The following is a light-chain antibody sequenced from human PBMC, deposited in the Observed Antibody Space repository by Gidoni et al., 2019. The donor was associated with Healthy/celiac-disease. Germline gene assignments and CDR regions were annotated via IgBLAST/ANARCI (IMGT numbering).Light chain of an antibody. CDR3: QQYNSYTWT. V-gene: IGKV1-5*01. CDR2: DAS. Sequence: DIQLTHSPPTLSASVGDRVTITCRASQSISSWLAWYQQKPGKDPKLLIYDASSLESGVPSRFSGSGSGTEFTITISSLQPDECATYYCQQYNSYTWTFGQGTKVEIK. CDR1: QSISSW. J-gene: IGKJ1*01.